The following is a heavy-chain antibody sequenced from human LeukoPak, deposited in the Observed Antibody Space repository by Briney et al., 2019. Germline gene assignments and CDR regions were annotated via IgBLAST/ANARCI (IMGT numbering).Heavy chain of an antibody. CDR1: GGSISSYY. CDR3: ARDRPDEMATLFDY. D-gene: IGHD5-24*01. CDR2: IYTSGST. J-gene: IGHJ4*02. Sequence: SETLSLTCTVSGGSISSYYWSWIRQPAGKGLEWIGRIYTSGSTNYNPSLKSRVTMSVDTSKNQFSLKLSSVTAADTAVYYCARDRPDEMATLFDYWGQGTLVTVSS. V-gene: IGHV4-4*07.